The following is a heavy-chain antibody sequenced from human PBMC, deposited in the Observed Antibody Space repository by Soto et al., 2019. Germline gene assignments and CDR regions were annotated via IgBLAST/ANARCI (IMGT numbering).Heavy chain of an antibody. CDR3: AHRLAATGLFDY. D-gene: IGHD6-13*01. CDR1: RFSLSTSGVG. J-gene: IGHJ4*02. V-gene: IGHV2-5*02. Sequence: QITLKEFGPTLVKPTQTLTLTCTFSRFSLSTSGVGVGWIRQPPGKALEWLALIYWDDDKRYSPSLKSRLTITKDTSKNQVVLTMTNMDPVDTATYYCAHRLAATGLFDYWGQGTLVTVSS. CDR2: IYWDDDK.